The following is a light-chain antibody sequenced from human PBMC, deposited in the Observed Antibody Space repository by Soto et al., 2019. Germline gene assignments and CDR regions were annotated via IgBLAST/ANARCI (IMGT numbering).Light chain of an antibody. CDR1: QGISSY. Sequence: AIRMTQSPSSFSASTGDRVTITCRASQGISSYLAWYQQKPGKAPKLLIYAASTLQSGVPSRFSGSGSGTDFTLTISCLQPEDFATYYCQQYYSYQWTFGQGTKVEIK. CDR2: AAS. V-gene: IGKV1-8*01. J-gene: IGKJ1*01. CDR3: QQYYSYQWT.